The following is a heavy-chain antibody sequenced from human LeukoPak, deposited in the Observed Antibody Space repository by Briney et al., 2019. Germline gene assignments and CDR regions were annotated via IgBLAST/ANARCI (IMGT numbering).Heavy chain of an antibody. CDR2: ISSSGSYI. Sequence: GGSLRLSCAASGFTFNNYIINWVRQAQGKGLEWVSSISSSGSYINYADSVKGRFTISRDNAKNSLYLQMNSLRAEDTAVYYCARGGAMVRGVSPLDYWGQGSLVTVSS. J-gene: IGHJ4*02. CDR3: ARGGAMVRGVSPLDY. D-gene: IGHD3-10*01. CDR1: GFTFNNYI. V-gene: IGHV3-21*01.